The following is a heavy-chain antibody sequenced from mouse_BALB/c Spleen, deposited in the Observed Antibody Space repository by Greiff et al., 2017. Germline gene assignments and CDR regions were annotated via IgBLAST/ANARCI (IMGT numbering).Heavy chain of an antibody. V-gene: IGHV5-15*02. CDR2: ISNLAYSI. D-gene: IGHD2-12*01. CDR1: GFTFSDYG. Sequence: DVMLVESGGGLVQPGGSRKLSCAASGFTFSDYGMAWVRQAPGKGPEWVAFISNLAYSIYYADTVTGRFTISRENAKNTLYLEMSSLRSEDTAMYYCARDHDAMDYWGQGTSVTVSS. CDR3: ARDHDAMDY. J-gene: IGHJ4*01.